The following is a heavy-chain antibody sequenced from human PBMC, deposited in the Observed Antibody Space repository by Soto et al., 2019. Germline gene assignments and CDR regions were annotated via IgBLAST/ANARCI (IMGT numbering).Heavy chain of an antibody. D-gene: IGHD3-3*01. CDR1: GFTFSSYA. V-gene: IGHV3-23*01. CDR3: AKPALRISSAQWNYDY. Sequence: GGSLRLSCAASGFTFSSYAMSWVRQAPGKGLEWVSAISGSGGSTYYADSVKGRFTISRDNSKNTLYMQMHSLTVEGTAVYYCAKPALRISSAQWNYDYWGQGTLVTAPQ. CDR2: ISGSGGST. J-gene: IGHJ4*02.